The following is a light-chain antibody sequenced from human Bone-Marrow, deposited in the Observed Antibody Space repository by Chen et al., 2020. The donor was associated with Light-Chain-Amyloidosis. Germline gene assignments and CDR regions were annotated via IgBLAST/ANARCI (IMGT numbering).Light chain of an antibody. CDR1: DLPTKY. CDR2: RDT. Sequence: YELTQPPSVSVSPGQTARITRVGDDLPTKYAYWYQQKPGQAPVLVIHRDTEMPSGISERFSGSSSGTTATLTISGVQAEDEADYHCQSADSSGTYEVIFGGGTKLTVL. J-gene: IGLJ2*01. V-gene: IGLV3-25*03. CDR3: QSADSSGTYEVI.